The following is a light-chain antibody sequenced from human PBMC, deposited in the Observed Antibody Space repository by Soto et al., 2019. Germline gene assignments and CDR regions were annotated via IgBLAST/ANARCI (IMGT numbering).Light chain of an antibody. CDR1: SSDVGGYNY. CDR2: DVS. CDR3: SSYTSSSLLV. V-gene: IGLV2-14*01. Sequence: QSVLTQPASVSGSPGQSITISCTGTSSDVGGYNYVSWYQQHPGKAPKLMIYDVSNRPSGVSNRFSGSKSGNTASLTISGLQAEDEADYYCSSYTSSSLLVFGNGTKVTVL. J-gene: IGLJ1*01.